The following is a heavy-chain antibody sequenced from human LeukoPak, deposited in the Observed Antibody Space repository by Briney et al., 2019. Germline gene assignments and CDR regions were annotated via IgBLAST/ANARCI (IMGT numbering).Heavy chain of an antibody. CDR2: VNWNGGST. CDR3: ARDLTDFWSGGFDY. D-gene: IGHD3-3*01. CDR1: GFTLDDYG. J-gene: IGHJ4*01. Sequence: PGGSLRLAWAAAGFTLDDYGMSWVSQAQGKGLEWVSGVNWNGGSTGYADSVEGRFTISRDNAKKSLYLQMNSLRAEDTALYYCARDLTDFWSGGFDYWGQGTMVTVSS. V-gene: IGHV3-20*04.